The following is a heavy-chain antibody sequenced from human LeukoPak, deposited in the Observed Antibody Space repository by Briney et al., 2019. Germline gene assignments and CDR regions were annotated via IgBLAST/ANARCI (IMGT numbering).Heavy chain of an antibody. V-gene: IGHV4-30-4*08. CDR3: ARAKRTNRNNWFDP. CDR1: GGSISSGDYY. Sequence: SETLSLTCAVSGGSISSGDYYWSWIRQPPGKGLEWIGYIYYSGSTYYNPSLKSRVTISVDTSKNQFSLKLSSVTAADTAVYYCARAKRTNRNNWFDPWGQGILVTVSS. CDR2: IYYSGST. J-gene: IGHJ5*02. D-gene: IGHD1-14*01.